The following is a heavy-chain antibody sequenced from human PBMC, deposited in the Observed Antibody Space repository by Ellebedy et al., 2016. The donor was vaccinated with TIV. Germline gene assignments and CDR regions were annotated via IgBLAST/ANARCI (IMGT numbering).Heavy chain of an antibody. D-gene: IGHD6-13*01. CDR2: INHSGST. CDR3: ARVLKGGIAASKFDP. Sequence: SETLSLTCAVYGGSFSGYYWSWIRQPPGKGLEWIGEINHSGSTNYNPSLKSRVTISVDTSKNQFSLKLSSVTAADTAVYYCARVLKGGIAASKFDPWGQGTLVTVSS. J-gene: IGHJ5*02. CDR1: GGSFSGYY. V-gene: IGHV4-34*01.